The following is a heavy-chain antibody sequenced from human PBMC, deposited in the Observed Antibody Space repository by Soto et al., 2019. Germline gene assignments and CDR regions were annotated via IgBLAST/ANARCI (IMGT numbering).Heavy chain of an antibody. D-gene: IGHD3-10*01. V-gene: IGHV3-23*01. J-gene: IGHJ4*02. CDR2: SSGSSRDT. CDR3: AKGSKDSYPGSRIFDF. CDR1: GFTFGSRA. Sequence: QTGCSLRLGCVSSGFTFGSRAMGWVRQAPGVGLESVSTSSGSSRDTEYADYVRGRFTSSRDNTKNTLYLKMRSVRAEDSAVYYCAKGSKDSYPGSRIFDFWGRGTLVTVSS.